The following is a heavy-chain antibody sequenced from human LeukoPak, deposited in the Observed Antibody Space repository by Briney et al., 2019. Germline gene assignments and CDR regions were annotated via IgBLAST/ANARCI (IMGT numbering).Heavy chain of an antibody. V-gene: IGHV1-69*13. CDR2: IIPIFGTA. D-gene: IGHD6-13*01. CDR1: GGTFSSYA. J-gene: IGHJ3*02. CDR3: AREAGAAAGSDAFDI. Sequence: SVKVSXKASGGTFSSYAISWVRQAPGQGLEWMGGIIPIFGTANYAQKFQGRVTITADESTSTAYMELSSLRSEDTAVYYCAREAGAAAGSDAFDIWGQGTMVTVSS.